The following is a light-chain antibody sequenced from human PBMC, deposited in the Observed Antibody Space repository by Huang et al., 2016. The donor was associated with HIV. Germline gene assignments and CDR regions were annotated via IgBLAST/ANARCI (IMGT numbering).Light chain of an antibody. CDR2: WAS. CDR1: QSVLYSSNTKNY. Sequence: DIVMTQSPDSLAVSLGARATIDCKSSQSVLYSSNTKNYLAWYQQKSGQSPKLLIYWASTRESGVPDRFSGSGSGTDFTLTISSLQAEDVAVYFCQQYYSIPWTFCQGTKVEVK. V-gene: IGKV4-1*01. J-gene: IGKJ1*01. CDR3: QQYYSIPWT.